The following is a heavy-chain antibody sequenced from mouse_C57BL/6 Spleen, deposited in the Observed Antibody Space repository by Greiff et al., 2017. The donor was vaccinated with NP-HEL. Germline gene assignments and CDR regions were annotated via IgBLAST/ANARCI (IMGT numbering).Heavy chain of an antibody. D-gene: IGHD1-1*01. J-gene: IGHJ4*01. CDR2: IRNKANGYTT. CDR3: ARSPPIRNYAMDY. CDR1: GFTFTDYY. Sequence: EVMLVESGGGLVQPGGSLSLSCAASGFTFTDYYMSWVRQPPGKALEWLGFIRNKANGYTTEYSASVKGRFTISRDNSQSILYLQMNALRAEDSATYYCARSPPIRNYAMDYWGQGTSVTVSS. V-gene: IGHV7-3*01.